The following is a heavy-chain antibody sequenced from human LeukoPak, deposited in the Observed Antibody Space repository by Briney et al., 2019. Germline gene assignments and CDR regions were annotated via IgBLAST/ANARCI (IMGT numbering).Heavy chain of an antibody. J-gene: IGHJ3*02. V-gene: IGHV3-9*01. Sequence: QSGGSLRLSCAASGFTFDDYAMHWVRQAPGKGLEWVSGISWDSGSIGYADSVKGRFTISRDNAKNSLYLQMNSLRAEDTAVYYCARERFGELSPFDAFDIWGQGTMVTVSS. CDR2: ISWDSGSI. CDR3: ARERFGELSPFDAFDI. D-gene: IGHD3-10*01. CDR1: GFTFDDYA.